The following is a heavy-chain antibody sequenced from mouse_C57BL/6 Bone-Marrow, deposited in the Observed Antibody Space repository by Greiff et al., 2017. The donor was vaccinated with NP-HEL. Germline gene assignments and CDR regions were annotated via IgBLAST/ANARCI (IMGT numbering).Heavy chain of an antibody. Sequence: VQLQQSGPELVKPGASVKISCKASGYAFSSSWMNWVKQRPGKGLEWIGRIYPGAGDTNYNGKFKGKATLTADKSSSTAYMQLSSLTSEDSAVYFCARSSWYFDVWGTGTTVTVSS. CDR1: GYAFSSSW. J-gene: IGHJ1*03. CDR3: ARSSWYFDV. CDR2: IYPGAGDT. V-gene: IGHV1-82*01.